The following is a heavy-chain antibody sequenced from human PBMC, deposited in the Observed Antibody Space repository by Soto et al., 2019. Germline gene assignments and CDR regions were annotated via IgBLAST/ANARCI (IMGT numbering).Heavy chain of an antibody. CDR2: ISGSGGSA. Sequence: GGSLRLSCAASGFTFTSYVMTWVRQAPGKGLEWVSGISGSGGSAFYADSVKGRCTISRDNSKNTLFLQMNSLRAEDTAVYYCAKAGLGPYPSVYYYYYALDVWGQGTTVTVSS. V-gene: IGHV3-23*01. J-gene: IGHJ6*02. CDR3: AKAGLGPYPSVYYYYYALDV. CDR1: GFTFTSYV.